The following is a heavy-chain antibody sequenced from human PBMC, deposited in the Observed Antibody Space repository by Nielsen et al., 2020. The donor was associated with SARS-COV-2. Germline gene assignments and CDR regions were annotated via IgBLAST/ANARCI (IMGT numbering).Heavy chain of an antibody. CDR3: ARDSSGTYRRVDY. D-gene: IGHD3-22*01. V-gene: IGHV1-18*01. Sequence: ASVKVSCKASGYTFTTYDFNWVRQAPGQGLEWMGWISGYNGNTNYAQKLQGRVTMTTDTSTSTVYMELSSLRFDDTAVYYCARDSSGTYRRVDYWGQGTLVTVSS. CDR1: GYTFTTYD. J-gene: IGHJ4*02. CDR2: ISGYNGNT.